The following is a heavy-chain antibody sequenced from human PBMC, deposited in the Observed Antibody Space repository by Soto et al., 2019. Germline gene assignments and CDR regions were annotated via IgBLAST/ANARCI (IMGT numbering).Heavy chain of an antibody. CDR1: GYTLTELS. Sequence: GASVKVSCKVSGYTLTELSMHWVRQAPGKGLEWMGGFDPEDGETIYAQKLQGRVTMTEDTSTSTAYMELRSLRSEDTAVYYCASAGGYSGYVQLDTWGQGTLVTVSS. D-gene: IGHD5-12*01. V-gene: IGHV1-24*01. CDR2: FDPEDGET. CDR3: ASAGGYSGYVQLDT. J-gene: IGHJ5*02.